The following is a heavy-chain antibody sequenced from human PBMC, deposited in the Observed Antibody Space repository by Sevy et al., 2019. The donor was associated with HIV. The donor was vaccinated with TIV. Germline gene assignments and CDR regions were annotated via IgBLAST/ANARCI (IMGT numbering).Heavy chain of an antibody. Sequence: SETLSLTCAVHDGSFSGYYWNWIRQLPGKGLEWIGELNESGITYNNPSLNSRVAISVDTSKKQFSLKLNSVTAADTALYFCARSPHVVVVPGAPSWFDPWGQGTLVTVSS. CDR3: ARSPHVVVVPGAPSWFDP. D-gene: IGHD2-2*01. J-gene: IGHJ5*02. V-gene: IGHV4-34*01. CDR1: DGSFSGYY. CDR2: LNESGIT.